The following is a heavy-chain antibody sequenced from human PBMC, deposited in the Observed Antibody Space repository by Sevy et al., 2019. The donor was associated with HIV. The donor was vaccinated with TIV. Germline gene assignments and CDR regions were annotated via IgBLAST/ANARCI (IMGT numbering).Heavy chain of an antibody. CDR2: IYYSGST. D-gene: IGHD6-13*01. Sequence: SDTLSLTCTVSGGSISSYYWSWIRQPPGKGLEWIGYIYYSGSTNYNPSLKSRVTISVDTSKNQFSLKLSSVTAADTAVYYCARVQLVVAAAGLPDYYYYMDVWGKGTTVTVSS. CDR1: GGSISSYY. V-gene: IGHV4-59*01. CDR3: ARVQLVVAAAGLPDYYYYMDV. J-gene: IGHJ6*03.